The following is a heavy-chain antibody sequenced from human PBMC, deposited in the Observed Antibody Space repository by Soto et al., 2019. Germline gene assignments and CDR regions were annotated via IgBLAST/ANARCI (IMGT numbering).Heavy chain of an antibody. V-gene: IGHV3-23*01. CDR1: GFTFDSSA. Sequence: GGSLRLSCAASGFTFDSSAFTWVRQPPGRGLERVSAISPSGHITYYADSVKGWFTISRDNSKNTVHLQMNSLRAEDTALYYCAKERAPHIAPGGVFDYWGRGTLVTVSS. CDR3: AKERAPHIAPGGVFDY. J-gene: IGHJ4*02. CDR2: ISPSGHIT. D-gene: IGHD6-13*01.